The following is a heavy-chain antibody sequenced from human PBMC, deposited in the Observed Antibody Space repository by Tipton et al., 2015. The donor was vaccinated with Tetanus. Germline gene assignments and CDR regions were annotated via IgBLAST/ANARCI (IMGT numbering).Heavy chain of an antibody. CDR2: INHSGST. CDR1: GGSFSGYY. V-gene: IGHV4-34*01. J-gene: IGHJ5*02. Sequence: TLSLTCAVYGGSFSGYYWSWIRQPPGKGLEWIGEINHSGSTNYNPSLKSRVTISVDTSKNQFSLKLSSVTAADTAVYYCARGLSVGWYRLYWFDPWGQGTLVTVSS. D-gene: IGHD6-19*01. CDR3: ARGLSVGWYRLYWFDP.